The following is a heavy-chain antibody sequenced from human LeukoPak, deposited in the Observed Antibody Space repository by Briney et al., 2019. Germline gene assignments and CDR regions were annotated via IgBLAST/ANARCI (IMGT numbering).Heavy chain of an antibody. CDR2: IYSSGST. D-gene: IGHD3-22*01. CDR1: GGSISSYY. CDR3: ARIRDSSGHYLGAFDI. J-gene: IGHJ3*02. V-gene: IGHV4-4*07. Sequence: SETLSLTCTVSGGSISSYYWSWIRQPAGKGLEWIGRIYSSGSTNYNPSLKSRVTMSVDTSKNQFSLKLSSVTAADTAVYCCARIRDSSGHYLGAFDIWGQGTMVTVSS.